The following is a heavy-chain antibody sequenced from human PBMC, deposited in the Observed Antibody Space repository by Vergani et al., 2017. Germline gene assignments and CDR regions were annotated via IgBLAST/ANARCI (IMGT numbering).Heavy chain of an antibody. J-gene: IGHJ5*02. V-gene: IGHV1-2*02. CDR2: INPNSGGT. Sequence: QVQLVQSGAEVKKPGASVKVSCKASGYTFTGYYMHWVRQAPGQGLEWMGWINPNSGGTNYAQKFQGRVTMTRDTSISTAYMELSRLRSDDTAVYYCARVGVDGFGELYNWFDPWGQGTLVTVSS. D-gene: IGHD3-10*01. CDR3: ARVGVDGFGELYNWFDP. CDR1: GYTFTGYY.